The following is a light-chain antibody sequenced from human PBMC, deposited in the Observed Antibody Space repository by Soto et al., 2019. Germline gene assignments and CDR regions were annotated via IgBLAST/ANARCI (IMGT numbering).Light chain of an antibody. J-gene: IGKJ4*01. Sequence: EIAMTQSPATLSVSPGERATLSCRASQSVNSNLAWYQQKPGQAPRLLIYGASTRATGIPARFSSSGSGTEFTVTISSLQSEDFAVYYCQQYNNWPLTFGGGTKVEIK. CDR1: QSVNSN. CDR2: GAS. V-gene: IGKV3-15*01. CDR3: QQYNNWPLT.